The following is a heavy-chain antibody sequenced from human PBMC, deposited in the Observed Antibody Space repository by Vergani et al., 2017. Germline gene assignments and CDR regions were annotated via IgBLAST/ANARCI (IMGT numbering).Heavy chain of an antibody. Sequence: QVQLQESGPGLVKPSETLSLTCTVSGGSITNNFWSWIRRPPGKGLEWIGYIHHSGATNSKSSLRSRVSISIDTSKSSFSLRLSSVTTADTAMYYCARAGAPGKRLWFGGRWVDYWGQGTLVTVSS. CDR3: ARAGAPGKRLWFGGRWVDY. CDR1: GGSITNNF. CDR2: IHHSGAT. J-gene: IGHJ4*02. D-gene: IGHD3-10*01. V-gene: IGHV4-59*01.